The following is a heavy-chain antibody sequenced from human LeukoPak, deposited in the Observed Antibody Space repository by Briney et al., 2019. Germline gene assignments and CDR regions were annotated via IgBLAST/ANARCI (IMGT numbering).Heavy chain of an antibody. J-gene: IGHJ6*03. CDR1: GGSISSGGYY. D-gene: IGHD2-2*01. CDR2: IYYSGST. CDR3: AGTSWRVTSYYYYMDV. Sequence: SETLSLTCTVSGGSISSGGYYWSWIRQHPGKGLEWIGYIYYSGSTYYNPSLKSRVTISVDTSKNQFSLKLSSVTAADTAVYYCAGTSWRVTSYYYYMDVWGKGTTVTVSS. V-gene: IGHV4-31*03.